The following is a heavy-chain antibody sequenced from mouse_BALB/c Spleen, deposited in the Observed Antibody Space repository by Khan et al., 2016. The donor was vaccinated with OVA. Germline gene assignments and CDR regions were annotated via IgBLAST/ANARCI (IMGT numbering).Heavy chain of an antibody. Sequence: LVESGPELKKPGETVKISCKASGYTFTNYGMNWVKQAPGKGLKWMGWINTNTGEPTYAEEFKGRFAFSLETSASTAYLQINNLKNEDTATDFCARGNYYGSNYWFVYWGQGTLVTVSA. J-gene: IGHJ3*01. V-gene: IGHV9-3*02. CDR2: INTNTGEP. D-gene: IGHD1-1*01. CDR3: ARGNYYGSNYWFVY. CDR1: GYTFTNYG.